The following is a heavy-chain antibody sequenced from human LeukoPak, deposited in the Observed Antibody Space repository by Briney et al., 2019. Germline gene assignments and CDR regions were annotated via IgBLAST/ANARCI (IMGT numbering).Heavy chain of an antibody. CDR2: IYTSGST. D-gene: IGHD3-3*01. CDR3: ARQYYDFWSGYYNGDYYYYMDV. Sequence: SETLSLTCTFSGGSVSSYYWSWIRQPAGKGLEWIGRIYTSGSTNYNPSLKSRVTISVDTSKNQFSLKLSSVTAADTAVYYCARQYYDFWSGYYNGDYYYYMDVWGKGTTVTVSS. CDR1: GGSVSSYY. J-gene: IGHJ6*03. V-gene: IGHV4-4*07.